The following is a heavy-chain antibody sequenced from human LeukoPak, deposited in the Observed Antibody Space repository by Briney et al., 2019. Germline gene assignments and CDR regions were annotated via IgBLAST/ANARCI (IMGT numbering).Heavy chain of an antibody. J-gene: IGHJ2*01. CDR2: IYSTGST. Sequence: ASQTLSLTCTVSGDSISSGSYYWSWIRQPAGKGLEWIGRIYSTGSTNYTPSLNSRVTISLDTSNNQFSLKLSSVPAADTAVYYCARSDYSSSSGTWYFDLWGRGTLVTVSS. V-gene: IGHV4-61*02. D-gene: IGHD6-6*01. CDR1: GDSISSGSYY. CDR3: ARSDYSSSSGTWYFDL.